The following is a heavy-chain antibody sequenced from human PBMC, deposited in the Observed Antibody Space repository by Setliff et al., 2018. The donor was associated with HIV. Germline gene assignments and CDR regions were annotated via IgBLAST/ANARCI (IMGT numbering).Heavy chain of an antibody. CDR1: GLRFSDYS. CDR2: ISSSGGTI. Sequence: GGSLRLSCAASGLRFSDYSMNWIRQAPGKGLEWVGYISSSGGTIYYADSVEGRFTISRDNAEKSLYLQMNSLRAEDTAVYYCARDLYWAFDYWGQGTLVTVSS. J-gene: IGHJ4*02. CDR3: ARDLYWAFDY. D-gene: IGHD2-15*01. V-gene: IGHV3-11*04.